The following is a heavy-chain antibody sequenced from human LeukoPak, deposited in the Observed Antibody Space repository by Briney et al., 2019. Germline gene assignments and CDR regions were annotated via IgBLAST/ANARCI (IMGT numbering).Heavy chain of an antibody. CDR2: IYYSGST. Sequence: SETLSLTCTVSGRSVSSGSYYWSWIRQPPGKGLEWIGYIYYSGSTNYNPYLKSRVTISVDPSKNQFSLKLSSVTAADTAVYYCAREWELLRFWFDPWGQGTMVTVSS. D-gene: IGHD1-26*01. CDR3: AREWELLRFWFDP. V-gene: IGHV4-61*01. J-gene: IGHJ5*02. CDR1: GRSVSSGSYY.